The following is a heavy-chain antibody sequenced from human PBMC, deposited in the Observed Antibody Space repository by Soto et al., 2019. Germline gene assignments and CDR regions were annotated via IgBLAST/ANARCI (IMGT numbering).Heavy chain of an antibody. Sequence: QVQLVQSGAEVKKPGSSVKVSCKASGGTFSSYAISWVRQAPGQGLEWMGGIIPIFGTANYAQKFQGRVTITADESTSTAYMELSSLRSEDTAVYYCATSLRFLEWLVRYYYYGMDAWGQGTTVTVSS. CDR2: IIPIFGTA. D-gene: IGHD3-3*01. CDR3: ATSLRFLEWLVRYYYYGMDA. J-gene: IGHJ6*02. V-gene: IGHV1-69*01. CDR1: GGTFSSYA.